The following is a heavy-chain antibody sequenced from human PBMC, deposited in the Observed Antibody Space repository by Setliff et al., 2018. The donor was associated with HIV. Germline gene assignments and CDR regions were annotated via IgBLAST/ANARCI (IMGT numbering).Heavy chain of an antibody. J-gene: IGHJ4*02. Sequence: ASVKVSCKASGYTFTDYYMQWVRQAPGQGLEWMGRVNPDSGGANYAQKFQGRVTMTRDTSISTAYMEMSSLRSDDTAVYYCARDDRAVATILWGQGTLVTVSS. CDR3: ARDDRAVATIL. CDR2: VNPDSGGA. D-gene: IGHD5-12*01. CDR1: GYTFTDYY. V-gene: IGHV1-2*06.